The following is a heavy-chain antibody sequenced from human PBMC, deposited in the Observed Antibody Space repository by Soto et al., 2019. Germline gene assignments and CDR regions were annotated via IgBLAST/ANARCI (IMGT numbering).Heavy chain of an antibody. CDR1: GGSISSYY. J-gene: IGHJ4*03. CDR2: IYYSGST. Sequence: SETLSLTCTVSGGSISSYYWSWIRQPPGKGLEWIGYIYYSGSTNYNPSLKSRVTISVDTSKNQFSLKLSSVTAADTAVYYCARTDSGTYGDHFDYWGKGTTVTVSS. V-gene: IGHV4-59*01. D-gene: IGHD1-26*01. CDR3: ARTDSGTYGDHFDY.